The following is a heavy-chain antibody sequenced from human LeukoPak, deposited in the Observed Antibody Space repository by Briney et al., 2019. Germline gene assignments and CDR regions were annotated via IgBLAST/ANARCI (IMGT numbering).Heavy chain of an antibody. CDR2: ISNTGGST. Sequence: GGSLRLSCAASGFSFNTYAMSWVRQAPGKGLEWVSAISNTGGSTYYADSVKGRFTISRDKSKNTLSLQMNSLRAEDTAVYYCARVNGDDSFDYWGQGTLVTVSS. CDR1: GFSFNTYA. J-gene: IGHJ4*02. V-gene: IGHV3-23*01. CDR3: ARVNGDDSFDY. D-gene: IGHD4-17*01.